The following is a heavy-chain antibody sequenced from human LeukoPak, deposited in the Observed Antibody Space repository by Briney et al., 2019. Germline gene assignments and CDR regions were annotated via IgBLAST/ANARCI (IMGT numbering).Heavy chain of an antibody. CDR1: HYTFSDYA. CDR2: ISSYNGNT. D-gene: IGHD3-22*01. Sequence: ASVKVSCRASHYTFSDYAITWVRQAPGQGLEWMGWISSYNGNTNRMYAQKFQGRVTMTTDTSTSTAYMELRSLRKEDTAMYFCARVPRPYYYDGSGPFDYWGQGTQVTVSS. CDR3: ARVPRPYYYDGSGPFDY. J-gene: IGHJ4*02. V-gene: IGHV1-18*04.